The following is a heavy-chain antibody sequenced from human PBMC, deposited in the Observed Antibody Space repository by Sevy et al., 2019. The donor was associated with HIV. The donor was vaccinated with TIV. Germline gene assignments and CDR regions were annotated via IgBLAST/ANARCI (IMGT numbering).Heavy chain of an antibody. V-gene: IGHV4-34*01. CDR3: ARGPRRRTTVTTSYYYGMDV. D-gene: IGHD4-4*01. J-gene: IGHJ6*02. CDR1: GGSFSGYY. CDR2: INHSGST. Sequence: SETLCLTCAVYGGSFSGYYWSWIRQPPGKGLEWIGEINHSGSTNYNPSLKSRVTISVDTSKNQFSLKLSSVTAADTAVYYCARGPRRRTTVTTSYYYGMDVWGQGTTVTVSS.